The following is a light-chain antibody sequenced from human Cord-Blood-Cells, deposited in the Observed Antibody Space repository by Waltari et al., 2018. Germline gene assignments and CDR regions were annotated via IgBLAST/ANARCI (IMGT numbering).Light chain of an antibody. V-gene: IGKV3-20*01. CDR1: QSVSSSY. J-gene: IGKJ2*03. Sequence: EIVLTQSPVTLSLSPWERATLSCRASQSVSSSYLAWYEQKPGQAHRLHIYGASSRATGIPDRFSGSGSGTDFTVTISGLEAEDFAVYYCQQYGGSPYSFGQGTKLESK. CDR3: QQYGGSPYS. CDR2: GAS.